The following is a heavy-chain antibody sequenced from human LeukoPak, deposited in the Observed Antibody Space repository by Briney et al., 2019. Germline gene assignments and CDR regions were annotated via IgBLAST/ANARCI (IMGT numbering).Heavy chain of an antibody. V-gene: IGHV3-21*01. D-gene: IGHD2-2*01. J-gene: IGHJ4*02. CDR1: GFTFSSYS. Sequence: GGFLRLSCAASGFTFSSYSMNWVRQAPGKGLEWVSSISSSSSYIYYADSVKGRFTISRDNAKNSLYLQMNSLRAEDTAVYYCARDKGEPAATFDYWGQGTLVTVSS. CDR3: ARDKGEPAATFDY. CDR2: ISSSSSYI.